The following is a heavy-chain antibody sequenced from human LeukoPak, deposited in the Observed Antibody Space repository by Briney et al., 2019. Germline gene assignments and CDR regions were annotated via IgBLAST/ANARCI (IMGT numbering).Heavy chain of an antibody. CDR3: ARDGGAAVGFPCEY. CDR1: EFTFNRYA. D-gene: IGHD6-13*01. CDR2: ISSNGGRT. V-gene: IGHV3-64*01. J-gene: IGHJ4*02. Sequence: GGSLRLSCAASEFTFNRYAMHWVRQAPGKGLEYVSGISSNGGRTYYVNSVRGRFTISRDNSKNTLYLQMGSLRAEDMAVYYCARDGGAAVGFPCEYWGQGTLVTASS.